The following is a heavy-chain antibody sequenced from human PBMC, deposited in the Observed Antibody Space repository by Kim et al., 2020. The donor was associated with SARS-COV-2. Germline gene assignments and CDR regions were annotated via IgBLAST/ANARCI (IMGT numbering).Heavy chain of an antibody. D-gene: IGHD2-8*01. CDR3: VRDRHISTNQDIEDY. CDR1: GYTFKTYG. Sequence: ASVKVSCTASGYTFKTYGMSWVRQAPGQGLEWMAWISSFTGGAYYSQKFQGRVTVSTDTSTRTAYMELKKLRSDDTAVYFCVRDRHISTNQDIEDYWGQG. V-gene: IGHV1-18*01. CDR2: ISSFTGGA. J-gene: IGHJ4*02.